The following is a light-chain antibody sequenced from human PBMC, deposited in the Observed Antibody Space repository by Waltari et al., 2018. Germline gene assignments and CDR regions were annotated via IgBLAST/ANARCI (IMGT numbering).Light chain of an antibody. CDR1: SSNIGSNP. Sequence: QPVLTQPPSASGTPGQRVTISCSGSSSNIGSNPLNWYQQLPGMAPKLLIYNYYQRPSGVPDRFSCSKSGTAASLAISGLQSEDEADYYCAAWDDSLNRVFGTGTKVTVL. J-gene: IGLJ1*01. CDR3: AAWDDSLNRV. CDR2: NYY. V-gene: IGLV1-44*01.